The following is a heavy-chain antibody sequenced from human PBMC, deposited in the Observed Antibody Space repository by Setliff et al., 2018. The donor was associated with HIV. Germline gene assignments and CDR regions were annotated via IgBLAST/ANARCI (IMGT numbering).Heavy chain of an antibody. CDR1: GGSISSYY. J-gene: IGHJ4*02. D-gene: IGHD2-21*01. CDR2: IYYSGST. V-gene: IGHV4-59*08. CDR3: ARSYFGDDY. Sequence: SETLSLTCTVSGGSISSYYWSWIRQPPGKGLEWIWYIYYSGSTKYNPSLKSRVNISVDTSKNQFSLNLTSVTAADTAVYYCARSYFGDDYWGQGTLVTVSS.